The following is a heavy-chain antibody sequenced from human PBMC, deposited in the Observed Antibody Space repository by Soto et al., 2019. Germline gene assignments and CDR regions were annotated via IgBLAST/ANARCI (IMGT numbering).Heavy chain of an antibody. CDR2: ISYDGSNK. V-gene: IGHV3-30*18. Sequence: GGSLRLSCAASGFTFSSYGMHWVRQAPGKGLEWVAVISYDGSNKYYADSVKGRFTISRDNSKNTLYLQMNSLRAEDTAVYYRAKGVMITFGGVIVNPPEYYFDYWGQGTLVTVSS. J-gene: IGHJ4*02. CDR1: GFTFSSYG. D-gene: IGHD3-16*02. CDR3: AKGVMITFGGVIVNPPEYYFDY.